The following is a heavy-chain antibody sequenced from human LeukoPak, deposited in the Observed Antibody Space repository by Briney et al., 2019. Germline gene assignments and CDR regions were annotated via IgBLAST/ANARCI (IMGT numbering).Heavy chain of an antibody. V-gene: IGHV4-59*01. CDR1: GGSISSYY. Sequence: SETLSLTCTVSGGSISSYYWSWIRQPPGKGLEWIGYIYYSGSTNYNPSLKSRVTISVDTSKNQFSLKLSSVTAADTAVYYCTRSGYSGYDSWYFDLWGRGTLVTVSS. J-gene: IGHJ2*01. CDR3: TRSGYSGYDSWYFDL. D-gene: IGHD5-12*01. CDR2: IYYSGST.